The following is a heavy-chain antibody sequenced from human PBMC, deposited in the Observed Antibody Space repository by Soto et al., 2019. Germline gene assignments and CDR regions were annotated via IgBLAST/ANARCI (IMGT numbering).Heavy chain of an antibody. CDR2: IKQDGSEK. V-gene: IGHV3-7*03. CDR3: ARGSTYYYDSSGYYIYYFDY. J-gene: IGHJ4*02. CDR1: GFTFSSYW. Sequence: RRLSCAASGFTFSSYWMSWVRQAPGKGLEWVANIKQDGSEKYYVDSVKGRFTISRDNAKNSLYLQMNSLRAEDTAVYYCARGSTYYYDSSGYYIYYFDYWGQGTLVTVSS. D-gene: IGHD3-22*01.